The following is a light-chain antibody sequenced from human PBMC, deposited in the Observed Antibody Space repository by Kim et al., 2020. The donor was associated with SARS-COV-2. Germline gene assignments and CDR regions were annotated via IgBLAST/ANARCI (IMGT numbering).Light chain of an antibody. CDR2: SAS. Sequence: DIQMTQSPSSLSASVGDRVTITCRASQNVANFLNWYQQSPGKAPKLLIYSASSLQSGVPSRFSGSGSVTDFTLIISSLQPEDFATYFCQQSYFIPYTFGQGTKLEI. J-gene: IGKJ2*01. CDR3: QQSYFIPYT. CDR1: QNVANF. V-gene: IGKV1-39*01.